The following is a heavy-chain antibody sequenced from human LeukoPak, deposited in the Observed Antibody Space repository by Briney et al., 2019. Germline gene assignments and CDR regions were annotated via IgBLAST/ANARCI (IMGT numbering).Heavy chain of an antibody. D-gene: IGHD1-26*01. CDR3: ARVSVSWEFDY. CDR2: INTNTGNP. Sequence: ASVKVSCKASGYTFTGYYMHWVRQAPGQGLEWMGWINTNTGNPTYAQGFTGRFVFSLDTSVSTAYLQISSLKAEDTAVYYCARVSVSWEFDYWGQGTLVTVSS. V-gene: IGHV7-4-1*02. J-gene: IGHJ4*02. CDR1: GYTFTGYY.